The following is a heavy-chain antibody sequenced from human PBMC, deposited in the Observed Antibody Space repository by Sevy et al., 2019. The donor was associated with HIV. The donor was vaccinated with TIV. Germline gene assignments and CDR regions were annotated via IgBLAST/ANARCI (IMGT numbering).Heavy chain of an antibody. J-gene: IGHJ1*01. CDR3: TTDAGMTPWYALQH. CDR1: GFSFTNAW. Sequence: GGSLRLSCAASGFSFTNAWMRWVRQAPGGGRRGVAGIKGNMEGGTADYAAPVRGRFTISRDDSQNTLFLQLSSLKIEDTAVYYCTTDAGMTPWYALQHWGRGTLVTVSS. V-gene: IGHV3-15*01. CDR2: IKGNMEGGTA. D-gene: IGHD1-20*01.